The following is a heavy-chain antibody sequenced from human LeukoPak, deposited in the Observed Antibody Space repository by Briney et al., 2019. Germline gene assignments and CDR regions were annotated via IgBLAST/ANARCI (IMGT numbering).Heavy chain of an antibody. V-gene: IGHV3-23*01. CDR2: ISGSGGST. CDR1: GFTFSSYA. J-gene: IGHJ3*02. D-gene: IGHD2-15*01. CDR3: ARSIVVVAASKRRDAFDI. Sequence: GGSLRLSCAASGFTFSSYAMSWVRQAPGKGLEWVSAISGSGGSTYYADSVKGRFTISRDNSKNTLYLQMNSLRAEDTAVYYCARSIVVVAASKRRDAFDIWGQGTMVTVSS.